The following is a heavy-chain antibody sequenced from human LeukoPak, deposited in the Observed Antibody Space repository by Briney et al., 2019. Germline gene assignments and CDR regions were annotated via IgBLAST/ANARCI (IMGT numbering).Heavy chain of an antibody. CDR3: ASSMITWGGVISNWFDP. CDR1: GGSISSYY. V-gene: IGHV4-59*08. Sequence: SETLSLTCVVSGGSISSYYWSWIRQPPGKGLEWIGYIYYSGSTNYNPSLKSRVTISVDTSKNQFSLKMSSVTAADTAVYYCASSMITWGGVISNWFDPSGQGTLVTVSS. D-gene: IGHD3-16*01. J-gene: IGHJ5*02. CDR2: IYYSGST.